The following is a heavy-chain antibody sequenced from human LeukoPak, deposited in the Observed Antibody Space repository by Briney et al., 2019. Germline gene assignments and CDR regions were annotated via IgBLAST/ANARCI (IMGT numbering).Heavy chain of an antibody. Sequence: SVKVSCKASGGTFSSYAISWVRQAPGQGLEWMGRIIPILGIANYAQKFQGRVTITADKSTSTAYMELSSLRSEDTAVYYCARERSSGWYSYYYYGMDVWGQGTTVTVPS. D-gene: IGHD6-19*01. CDR1: GGTFSSYA. CDR2: IIPILGIA. V-gene: IGHV1-69*04. J-gene: IGHJ6*02. CDR3: ARERSSGWYSYYYYGMDV.